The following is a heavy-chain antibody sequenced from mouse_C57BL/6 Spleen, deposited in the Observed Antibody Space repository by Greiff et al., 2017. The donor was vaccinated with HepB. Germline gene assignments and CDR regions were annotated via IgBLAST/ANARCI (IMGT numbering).Heavy chain of an antibody. Sequence: QVQLQQPGAELVRPGSSVKLSCKASGYTFTSYWMHWVKQRPIQGLEWIGNIDPSDSETHYNQKFKDKATLTVDKSSSTAYMQLSSLTSEDSAVYYCTREDYYGSLGSYFDYWGQGTTLTVSS. V-gene: IGHV1-52*01. CDR1: GYTFTSYW. CDR3: TREDYYGSLGSYFDY. CDR2: IDPSDSET. J-gene: IGHJ2*01. D-gene: IGHD1-1*01.